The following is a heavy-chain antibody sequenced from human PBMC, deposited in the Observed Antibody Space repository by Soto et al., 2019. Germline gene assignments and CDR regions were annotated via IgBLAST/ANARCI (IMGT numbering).Heavy chain of an antibody. CDR2: IYSGGTT. D-gene: IGHD4-17*01. V-gene: IGHV3-66*01. J-gene: IGHJ4*02. CDR3: TRALTVTTVFDY. Sequence: SGGSLRLSCAASGFTVSNNYMIWVRQAPGKGLEWVSVIYSGGTTYYADSVKGRFTISRDNSKNTLYLQLNSLRAEDTAVYYCTRALTVTTVFDYWGQGTLVTVSS. CDR1: GFTVSNNY.